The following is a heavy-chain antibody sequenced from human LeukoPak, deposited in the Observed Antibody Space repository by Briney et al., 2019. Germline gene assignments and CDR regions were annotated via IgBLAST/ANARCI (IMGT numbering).Heavy chain of an antibody. Sequence: GASVKVSCKASGGTFSSYAISWVRQAPGQGLEWMGRIIPILGIANYAQKFQGRVTMTRDTSTSTVYMELSSLRSEDTAVYYCARDRSGPPAYYYYGMDVWGQGTTVTVSS. CDR1: GGTFSSYA. CDR3: ARDRSGPPAYYYYGMDV. V-gene: IGHV1-69*04. CDR2: IIPILGIA. J-gene: IGHJ6*02. D-gene: IGHD3-10*01.